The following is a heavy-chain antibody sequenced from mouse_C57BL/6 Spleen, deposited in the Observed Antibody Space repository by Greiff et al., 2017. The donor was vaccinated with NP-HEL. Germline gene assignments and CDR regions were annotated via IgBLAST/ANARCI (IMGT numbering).Heavy chain of an antibody. V-gene: IGHV5-17*01. Sequence: EVKVEESGGGLVKPGGSLKLSCAASGFTFSDYGMHWVRQAPEKGLEWVAYISSGSSTIYYADTVKGRFTISRDNATNTLFLQMTSLRSEDTAMYYCARRYYDYDDYAMDYWGQGTSVTVSS. CDR1: GFTFSDYG. J-gene: IGHJ4*01. CDR3: ARRYYDYDDYAMDY. D-gene: IGHD2-4*01. CDR2: ISSGSSTI.